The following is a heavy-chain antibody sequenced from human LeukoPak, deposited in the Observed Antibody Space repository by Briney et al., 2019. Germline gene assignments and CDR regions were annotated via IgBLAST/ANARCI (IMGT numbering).Heavy chain of an antibody. CDR3: ATQILLCHYY. J-gene: IGHJ4*02. D-gene: IGHD2/OR15-2a*01. CDR1: GGSISTYY. Sequence: PSETLSLTCTVSGGSISTYYWSWIRQPAGKGLEWIGRIYISGSTNYNPSLKSRVSMSVDTSKNHVSLKLSSVTAADTAVYYCATQILLCHYYWGQGTLVTVSS. V-gene: IGHV4-4*07. CDR2: IYISGST.